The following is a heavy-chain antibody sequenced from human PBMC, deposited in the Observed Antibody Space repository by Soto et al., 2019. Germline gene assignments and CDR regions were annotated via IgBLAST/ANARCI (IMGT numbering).Heavy chain of an antibody. D-gene: IGHD6-6*01. CDR3: ARDPKHLVGATTHCFDT. V-gene: IGHV3-30-3*01. J-gene: IGHJ5*02. CDR2: ISYDGSNK. Sequence: GGSLRLSCAASGFTFSSSAMHWVRQAPGQGLEWVAVISYDGSNKYYADSVKGRFTISRDNSKNTLYLQMNSLRAEDTAVYYCARDPKHLVGATTHCFDTWGQGTLVTVSS. CDR1: GFTFSSSA.